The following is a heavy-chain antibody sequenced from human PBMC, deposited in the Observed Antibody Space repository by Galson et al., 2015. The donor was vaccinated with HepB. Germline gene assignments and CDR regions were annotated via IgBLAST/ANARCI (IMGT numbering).Heavy chain of an antibody. Sequence: SLRLSCAASGFTFSNYCMHWVRQAPGKGLEWVAVICYDGSDKYYADSMKGRFTISRDNSKNTLYPQMNSLRAEDTAVYYCARGSSSSSRWIAPWGQGTLVTVSS. D-gene: IGHD6-6*01. CDR1: GFTFSNYC. J-gene: IGHJ5*02. CDR3: ARGSSSSSRWIAP. V-gene: IGHV3-33*01. CDR2: ICYDGSDK.